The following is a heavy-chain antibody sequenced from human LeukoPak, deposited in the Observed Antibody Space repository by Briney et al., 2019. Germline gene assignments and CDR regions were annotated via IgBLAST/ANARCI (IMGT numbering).Heavy chain of an antibody. Sequence: SETLSLTCTVSGGSISSYYWSWIWQPPGKGLEWIGYIYYSGSTNYNPSLKSRVTISVDTSKNQFSLKLSSVTAADTAVYYCASSSSGWYKRAEYFQHWGQGTLVTVSS. CDR1: GGSISSYY. J-gene: IGHJ1*01. CDR3: ASSSSGWYKRAEYFQH. D-gene: IGHD6-19*01. V-gene: IGHV4-59*01. CDR2: IYYSGST.